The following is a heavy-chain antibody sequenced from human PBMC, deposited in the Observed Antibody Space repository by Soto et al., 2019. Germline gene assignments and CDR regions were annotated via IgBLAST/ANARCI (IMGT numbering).Heavy chain of an antibody. CDR1: GYTFTGYY. V-gene: IGHV1-2*04. D-gene: IGHD2-15*01. CDR2: INPNSGGT. J-gene: IGHJ3*02. CDR3: ARCPWREGSGGMMGDDAFDI. Sequence: ASVKVSCKASGYTFTGYYMHWVRQAPGQGLEWMGWINPNSGGTNYAQKFQGWVTMTRDTSISTAYMELSRLRSDDTAVYYCARCPWREGSGGMMGDDAFDIWGQGTMVTVSS.